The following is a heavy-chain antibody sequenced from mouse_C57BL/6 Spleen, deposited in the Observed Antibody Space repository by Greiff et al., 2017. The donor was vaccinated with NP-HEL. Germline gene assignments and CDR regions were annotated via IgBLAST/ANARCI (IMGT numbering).Heavy chain of an antibody. D-gene: IGHD3-2*02. CDR1: GFTFSDYY. CDR3: ARDQDEGFAY. V-gene: IGHV5-16*01. CDR2: INYDGSST. J-gene: IGHJ3*01. Sequence: EVKLVESEGGLVQPGSSMKLSCTASGFTFSDYYMAWVRQVPEKGLEWVANINYDGSSTYYLDSLKSRFIISRDNAKNILYLQMSSLKSEDTATYYCARDQDEGFAYWGQGTLVTVSA.